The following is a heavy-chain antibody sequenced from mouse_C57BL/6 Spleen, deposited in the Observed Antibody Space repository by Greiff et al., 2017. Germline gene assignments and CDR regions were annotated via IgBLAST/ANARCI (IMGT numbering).Heavy chain of an antibody. CDR1: GYAFSSSW. CDR3: ARVTTVVDY. J-gene: IGHJ2*01. CDR2: IYPGDGDT. Sequence: QVQLQQSGPELVKPGASVKISCKASGYAFSSSWMNWVKQRPGKGLEWIGRIYPGDGDTNYNGKFKGKATLTADKSSSTAYMQLSSLTSEDSAVYFCARVTTVVDYWAQGTTLTVSS. V-gene: IGHV1-82*01. D-gene: IGHD1-1*01.